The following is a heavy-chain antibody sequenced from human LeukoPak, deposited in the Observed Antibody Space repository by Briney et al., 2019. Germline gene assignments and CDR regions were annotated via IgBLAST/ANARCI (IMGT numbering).Heavy chain of an antibody. Sequence: ASVKVSCKASGGTFSSYAISWVRQAPGQGLEWMGGIIPIFGTANYAQKFQGRVTITTDESTSTAYMELSSLRSEDTAVYYCARGAQHEWLLQYWGQGTLVTVSS. CDR2: IIPIFGTA. D-gene: IGHD3-22*01. CDR3: ARGAQHEWLLQY. CDR1: GGTFSSYA. J-gene: IGHJ4*02. V-gene: IGHV1-69*05.